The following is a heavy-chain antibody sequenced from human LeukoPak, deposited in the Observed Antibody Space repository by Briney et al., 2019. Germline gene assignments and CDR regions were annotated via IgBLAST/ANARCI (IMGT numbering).Heavy chain of an antibody. D-gene: IGHD3-22*01. CDR3: ARDGYYYDSSGYLALYDY. CDR2: ISWNSGSI. J-gene: IGHJ4*02. CDR1: GFTFDDYA. V-gene: IGHV3-9*01. Sequence: GGSLRLSCAASGFTFDDYAMHWVRQAPGKGLEWVSGISWNSGSIGYADSVKGRFTISRDNSKNTLYLQMNGLRAEDTAVYYCARDGYYYDSSGYLALYDYWGQGTLVTVSS.